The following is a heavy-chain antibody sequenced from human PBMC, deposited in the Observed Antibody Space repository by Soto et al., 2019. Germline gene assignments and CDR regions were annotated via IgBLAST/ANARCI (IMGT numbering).Heavy chain of an antibody. CDR2: IHPSDSET. J-gene: IGHJ3*02. CDR1: EYIFTNFW. V-gene: IGHV5-51*01. D-gene: IGHD1-1*01. CDR3: ARRVETTSMWAYDI. Sequence: PGVPLKNYCKTSEYIFTNFWIGWVRKMPGRGLEWMGSIHPSDSETRYSPSFQGQVTISGDKSIFTAYLQWSSLKASDTAIYYCARRVETTSMWAYDIWGQGTMVTVSS.